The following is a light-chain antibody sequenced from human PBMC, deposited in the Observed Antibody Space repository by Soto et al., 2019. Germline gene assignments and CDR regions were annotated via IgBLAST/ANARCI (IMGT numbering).Light chain of an antibody. J-gene: IGKJ3*01. V-gene: IGKV3-20*01. CDR1: QSVASSY. CDR2: SAS. CDR3: QQYFNWPLTWT. Sequence: EVVLTQSPGTLSLSPGERVTLSCRASQSVASSYLAWYQQKPGRAPRLLFYSASSRATGIPDRFSGSGSGTDFTLTISRLEPEDSAFYYCQQYFNWPLTWTFGPGTKVQIK.